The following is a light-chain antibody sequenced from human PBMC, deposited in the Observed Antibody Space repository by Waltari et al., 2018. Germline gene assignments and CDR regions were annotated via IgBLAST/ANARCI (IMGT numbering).Light chain of an antibody. J-gene: IGLJ2*01. CDR2: QDT. CDR1: KLGDNY. Sequence: SYELTQPPSVSVSPGQTASITCSGDKLGDNYACWYQQKPGQSPLLVVYQDTKRPSGIPERLSGSKSGDTASLTITGTQAMDEADYYCQAWDNVPHVVFGGGTKLTV. V-gene: IGLV3-1*01. CDR3: QAWDNVPHVV.